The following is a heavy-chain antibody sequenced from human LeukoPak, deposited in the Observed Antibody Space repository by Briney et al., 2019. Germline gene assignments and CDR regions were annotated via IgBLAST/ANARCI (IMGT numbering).Heavy chain of an antibody. V-gene: IGHV3-64*01. CDR1: GFTFSAHP. J-gene: IGHJ5*01. CDR2: ISESGSST. D-gene: IGHD2-21*01. Sequence: GGSLRLSCAASGFTFSAHPMHWVRQAPGKGLESVSAISESGSSTYYANSVRGRFTISRDNSKNTLHLQMGSLRVEDMAIYFCARETKGDYDSWGQGTLVTVFS. CDR3: ARETKGDYDS.